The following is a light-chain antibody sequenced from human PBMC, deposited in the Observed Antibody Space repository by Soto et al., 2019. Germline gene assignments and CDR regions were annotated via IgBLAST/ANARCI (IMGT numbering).Light chain of an antibody. J-gene: IGLJ1*01. CDR1: SSDVGGHNS. V-gene: IGLV2-14*01. CDR3: TSYTSSSTYV. CDR2: NVS. Sequence: QSVLTQPASVSGSPGQSITISCTGTSSDVGGHNSVSWYQQHPGKAPKIMIYNVSNRPSGVSNRFSGSKSGNTASLTISGLLAEDEADYYCTSYTSSSTYVFGAGTKLTVL.